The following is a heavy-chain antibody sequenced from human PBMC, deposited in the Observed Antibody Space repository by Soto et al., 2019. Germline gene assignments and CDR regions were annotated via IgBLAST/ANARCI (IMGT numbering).Heavy chain of an antibody. J-gene: IGHJ4*02. CDR2: INYSGST. CDR3: ARPRSSGYAGEFDY. Sequence: QVQLQESGPGLVKPSETLSLTCTVSGGSISPYYWSWIRQPPGKGLEWIGCINYSGSTNYNPSLKSRVTLSVDTSQNQFSRMLTSVTAADTAVYYCARPRSSGYAGEFDYWGQGTLVTVSS. CDR1: GGSISPYY. D-gene: IGHD3-22*01. V-gene: IGHV4-59*01.